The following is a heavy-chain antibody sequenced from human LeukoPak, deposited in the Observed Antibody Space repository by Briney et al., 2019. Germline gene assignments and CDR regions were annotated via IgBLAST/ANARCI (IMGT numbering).Heavy chain of an antibody. V-gene: IGHV4-39*07. CDR1: GGSISSSSYY. J-gene: IGHJ5*02. CDR3: ARAGDYYDSSGQGYWFDP. Sequence: LSETLSLTCTVSGGSISSSSYYWGWIRQPPGKGLEWIGSIYYSGSTYYNPSLKSRVTISVDTSKNQFSLKLSSVTAADTAVYYCARAGDYYDSSGQGYWFDPWGQGTLVTVPS. D-gene: IGHD3-22*01. CDR2: IYYSGST.